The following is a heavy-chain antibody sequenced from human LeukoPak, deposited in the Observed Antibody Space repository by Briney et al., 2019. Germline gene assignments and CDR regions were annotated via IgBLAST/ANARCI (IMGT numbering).Heavy chain of an antibody. CDR2: IRGSGTST. V-gene: IGHV3-23*01. CDR1: GFTFSSYA. Sequence: GGSLRLSCVACGFTFSSYAMSWVRQAPGKGLEWVSGIRGSGTSTYHADSVKGRFTISRDNSKNTLYLQMNSLRVEDTAIYYCAKGSLYSRPDANDYWGQGTLVTVSS. J-gene: IGHJ4*02. D-gene: IGHD6-13*01. CDR3: AKGSLYSRPDANDY.